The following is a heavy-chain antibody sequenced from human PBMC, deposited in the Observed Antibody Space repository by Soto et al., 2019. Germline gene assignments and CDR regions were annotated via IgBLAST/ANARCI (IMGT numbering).Heavy chain of an antibody. CDR3: ADGRGGSGSLTPRVDF. V-gene: IGHV3-23*01. CDR2: ISGGGDTT. J-gene: IGHJ4*02. Sequence: GGSLRLSCAASGFTFNNYAMTWVRQAPGKGLEWVSAISGGGDTTSYADSVKGRFTVSRDGSKNTLYLQMSSLRAEDTALYYCADGRGGSGSLTPRVDFWGQGTLVTVSS. D-gene: IGHD3-10*01. CDR1: GFTFNNYA.